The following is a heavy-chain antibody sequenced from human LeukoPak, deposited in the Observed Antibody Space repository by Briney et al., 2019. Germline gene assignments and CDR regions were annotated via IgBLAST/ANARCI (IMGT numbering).Heavy chain of an antibody. CDR3: ARGFGSSWRSYYYYYMDV. J-gene: IGHJ6*03. CDR1: GYSFTSHY. CDR2: INPNSGGT. D-gene: IGHD6-13*01. V-gene: IGHV1-2*02. Sequence: ASVKVSCKASGYSFTSHYMHWVRQAPGQGLEWMGWINPNSGGTNYAQKFQGRVTMTRDTSISTAYMELSRLRSDDTAVYYCARGFGSSWRSYYYYYMDVWGKGTTVTVSS.